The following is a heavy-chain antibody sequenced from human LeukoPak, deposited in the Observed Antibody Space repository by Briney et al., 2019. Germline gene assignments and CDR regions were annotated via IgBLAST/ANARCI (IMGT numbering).Heavy chain of an antibody. CDR2: IYYMGDT. V-gene: IGHV4-59*08. J-gene: IGHJ5*02. D-gene: IGHD5-18*01. Sequence: SETPSLPCTVSGDSITSSYWSWIRQLPGKGLEYIGYIYYMGDTNYNPSLKSRVTMSIDMSKNQFSLKLSYVTAADTAVYFCAKTARLPDPWGQGILVTVSS. CDR3: AKTARLPDP. CDR1: GDSITSSY.